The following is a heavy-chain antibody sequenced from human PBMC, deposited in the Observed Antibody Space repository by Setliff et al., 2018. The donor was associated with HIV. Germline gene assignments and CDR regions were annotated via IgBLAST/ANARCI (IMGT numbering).Heavy chain of an antibody. CDR1: GGSISSYY. CDR2: IYYSGST. Sequence: SETLSLTCTVSGGSISSYYWSWIRQPPGKGLEWIGYIYYSGSTNYNPSLKSRVTISVDTSKNQFSLKLSSVTAADTAGYYCARDFTGSGWYGNYYYGMDVWGQGTTVTVSS. J-gene: IGHJ6*02. V-gene: IGHV4-59*01. CDR3: ARDFTGSGWYGNYYYGMDV. D-gene: IGHD6-19*01.